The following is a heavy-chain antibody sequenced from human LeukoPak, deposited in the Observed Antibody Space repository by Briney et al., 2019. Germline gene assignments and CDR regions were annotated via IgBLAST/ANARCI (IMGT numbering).Heavy chain of an antibody. D-gene: IGHD3-3*01. Sequence: ASVKVSCKASGYTFRKYGISWVRQAPGQGLEWMGWISGDDGTTNYAQKLQGRVTMTTDTSTSTAYMELRSLRSDDTAVYYCARRPLRFLEWFPAFDIWGQGTMVTVSS. CDR2: ISGDDGTT. CDR3: ARRPLRFLEWFPAFDI. J-gene: IGHJ3*02. V-gene: IGHV1-18*01. CDR1: GYTFRKYG.